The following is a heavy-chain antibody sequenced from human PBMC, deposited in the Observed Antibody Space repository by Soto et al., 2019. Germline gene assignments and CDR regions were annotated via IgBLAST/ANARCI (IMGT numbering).Heavy chain of an antibody. J-gene: IGHJ6*02. CDR3: ARDGQGLAPYALDV. V-gene: IGHV3-33*01. CDR2: IWYDGSNK. CDR1: GFTFSGHA. Sequence: QVQLVESGGGVAQPGRSLRLSCTVSGFTFSGHAMHWVRQAPGKGLEWVTQIWYDGSNKYYAESVKGRFTISRDNSKNTLYLQMNGLRVEETAVYYCARDGQGLAPYALDVWGQGTSVTVSS. D-gene: IGHD6-19*01.